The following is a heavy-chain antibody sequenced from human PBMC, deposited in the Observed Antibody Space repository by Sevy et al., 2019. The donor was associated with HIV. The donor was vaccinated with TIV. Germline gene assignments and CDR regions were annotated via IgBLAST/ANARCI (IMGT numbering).Heavy chain of an antibody. CDR2: FYVGGDK. CDR3: ATQKDGYKFAEDGSLQFFPDAIDV. CDR1: GFGVNNKY. D-gene: IGHD3-3*01. J-gene: IGHJ3*01. Sequence: GGSLRLSCAASGFGVNNKYMSWVRQAPGEGLKWVAIFYVGGDKYYTESVKGRFTISRDTSKNILYLQMHGLRPDDTAVYYCATQKDGYKFAEDGSLQFFPDAIDVWGQWTMVTVS. V-gene: IGHV3-53*01.